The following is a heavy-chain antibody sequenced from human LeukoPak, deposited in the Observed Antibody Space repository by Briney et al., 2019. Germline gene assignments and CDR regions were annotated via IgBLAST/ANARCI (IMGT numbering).Heavy chain of an antibody. CDR3: ASNYDILTALDY. J-gene: IGHJ4*02. CDR1: GFTFDDYA. Sequence: PPGGSLRLSCAASGFTFDDYAMHWVRQAPGKGLEWVSGISWNSGSIGYADSVKGRFTISRDNSKNTLYLQMNSLRAEDTAVYYCASNYDILTALDYWGQGTLVTVSS. CDR2: ISWNSGSI. D-gene: IGHD3-9*01. V-gene: IGHV3-9*01.